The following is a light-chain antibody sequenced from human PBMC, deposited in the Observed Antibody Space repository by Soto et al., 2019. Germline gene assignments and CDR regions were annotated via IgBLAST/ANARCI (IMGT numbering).Light chain of an antibody. CDR3: QQRNIWPPVT. J-gene: IGKJ5*01. Sequence: EIVMTQSPATLSVSPGERATLSCRASPSVTNYLAWYQQEPGQPPRLLIYGAFNRAAGIPARFSGSGSGTDFTLTISSLEPEDSAVYYCQQRNIWPPVTFGQGTRLEI. CDR1: PSVTNY. CDR2: GAF. V-gene: IGKV3-11*01.